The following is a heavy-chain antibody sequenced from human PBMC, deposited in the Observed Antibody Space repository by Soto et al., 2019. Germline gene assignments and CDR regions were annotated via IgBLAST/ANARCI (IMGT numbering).Heavy chain of an antibody. J-gene: IGHJ6*02. D-gene: IGHD3-3*01. V-gene: IGHV3-48*03. CDR2: ISSSGSTI. CDR3: ARDSSGALWSGYTEYYYGMDV. Sequence: PGGSLRLSCAASGFTFCSYEMNWVRQAPGKGLEWVSYISSSGSTIYYADSVKGRFTISRDNAKNSLYLQMNSLRAEDTAVYYCARDSSGALWSGYTEYYYGMDVWGQGTTVTVSS. CDR1: GFTFCSYE.